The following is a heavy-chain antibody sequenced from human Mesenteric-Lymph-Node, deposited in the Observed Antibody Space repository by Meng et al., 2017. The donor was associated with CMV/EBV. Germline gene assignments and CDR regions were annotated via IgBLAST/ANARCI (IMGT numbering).Heavy chain of an antibody. CDR1: GYTFTSYY. V-gene: IGHV1-46*01. CDR2: INPSGGST. J-gene: IGHJ3*02. Sequence: ASVKVSCKASGYTFTSYYMHWVRQAPGQGLEWMGIINPSGGSTSYAQKFQGRVTMTTDTSTSTAYMDLSSLRSEDTAVYYCARDRDCSSPSCPLYDAFDIWGQGTMVTVSS. CDR3: ARDRDCSSPSCPLYDAFDI. D-gene: IGHD2-2*01.